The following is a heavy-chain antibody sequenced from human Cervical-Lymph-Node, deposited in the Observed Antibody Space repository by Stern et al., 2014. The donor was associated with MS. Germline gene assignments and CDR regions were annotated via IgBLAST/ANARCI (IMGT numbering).Heavy chain of an antibody. CDR3: ARTYGSGRLEV. CDR1: GASINTGGYY. D-gene: IGHD3-10*01. Sequence: QVQLQESGPGLVKPSQTLSLTCTVSGASINTGGYYWTWIRQHPVRGLEWIGYIYYTGTTYYNSSLKSRVTISVDPTERQFSLNLTSATAADTAVYYCARTYGSGRLEVWGQGILVTVSS. J-gene: IGHJ4*02. CDR2: IYYTGTT. V-gene: IGHV4-31*03.